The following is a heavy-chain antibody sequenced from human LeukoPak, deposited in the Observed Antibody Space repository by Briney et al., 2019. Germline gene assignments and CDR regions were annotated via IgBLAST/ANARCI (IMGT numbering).Heavy chain of an antibody. CDR3: ARLSMTSCGKYYFEY. V-gene: IGHV3-21*01. J-gene: IGHJ4*02. CDR2: LSSTSINI. D-gene: IGHD1-26*01. Sequence: GGSLRLSCAASGFTFSNYAMEWVRQAPGKGLEWVSSLSSTSINIYYADSVKGRFTISRDNAKNSLYLQMNSLRAEDTAVYYCARLSMTSCGKYYFEYWGQGTLVTVSS. CDR1: GFTFSNYA.